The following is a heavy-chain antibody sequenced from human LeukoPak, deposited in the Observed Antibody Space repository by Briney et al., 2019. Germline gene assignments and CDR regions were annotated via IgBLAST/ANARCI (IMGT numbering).Heavy chain of an antibody. V-gene: IGHV3-23*01. Sequence: PGGSLRLSCAASGFTFSDYYMSWVRQAPGKGLEWVSAISGSGGSTYYADSVKGRFTISRDNSKNTLYLQMNSLRAEDTAVYYCAKGRDFWRGYYMDVWGKGTTVTVSS. CDR3: AKGRDFWRGYYMDV. CDR2: ISGSGGST. CDR1: GFTFSDYY. J-gene: IGHJ6*03. D-gene: IGHD3-3*01.